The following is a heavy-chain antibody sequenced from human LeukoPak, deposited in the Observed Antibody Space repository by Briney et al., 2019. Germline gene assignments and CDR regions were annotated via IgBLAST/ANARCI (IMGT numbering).Heavy chain of an antibody. D-gene: IGHD3-16*02. CDR3: ARKGIYRGSLDY. CDR1: GGSFSGYY. Sequence: SETLSLTCAVYGGSFSGYYWGWIRQPPGKGLEWIGEINHSGSTNYNPSLKSRVTISVDTSKNQFSLKLSSVTAADTAVYYCARKGIYRGSLDYWGQGTLVTVSS. J-gene: IGHJ4*02. V-gene: IGHV4-34*01. CDR2: INHSGST.